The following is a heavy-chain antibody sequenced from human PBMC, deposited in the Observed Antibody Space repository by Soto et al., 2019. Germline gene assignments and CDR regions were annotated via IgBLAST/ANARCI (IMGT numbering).Heavy chain of an antibody. CDR2: ILYDGSNK. V-gene: IGHV3-33*01. D-gene: IGHD1-26*01. J-gene: IGHJ4*02. CDR3: AGGTYYFDY. Sequence: QVQLVESGGDVVQPGRSLRLSCAASGFTFSNYGMHWARQAPGKGLEWVAAILYDGSNKYYADSVKGRFTISRDNSKNTLYLQMNSLRAEDTAVYYCAGGTYYFDYWGQGTLVTVSS. CDR1: GFTFSNYG.